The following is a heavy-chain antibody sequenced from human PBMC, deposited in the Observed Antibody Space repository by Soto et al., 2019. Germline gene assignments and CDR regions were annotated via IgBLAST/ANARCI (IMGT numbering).Heavy chain of an antibody. V-gene: IGHV3-7*01. Sequence: GGSLRLSCAASGFTFSSYWMSWVRQAPGKGLEWVANIKQDGSEKYYVDSVKGRFTISRDNAKNSLYLQMNSLRAEDTAVYYCASHGGELEVRYFDYWGQGTLVTVSS. CDR1: GFTFSSYW. D-gene: IGHD1-26*01. J-gene: IGHJ4*02. CDR3: ASHGGELEVRYFDY. CDR2: IKQDGSEK.